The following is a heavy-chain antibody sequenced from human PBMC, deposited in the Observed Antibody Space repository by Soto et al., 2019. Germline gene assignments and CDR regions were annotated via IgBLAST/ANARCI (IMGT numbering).Heavy chain of an antibody. V-gene: IGHV3-23*01. Sequence: EVQLLESGGGLVQPGGSLRLSCAASGFTFSSYAMSWVRQAPGKGLEWVSAISGSGGSTYYADSVKGRFTISRDNSKNTLYLQMNSLRAVDTAVYYCAKGLGALAVATGAFDIWGQGTMVTVSS. CDR3: AKGLGALAVATGAFDI. CDR2: ISGSGGST. J-gene: IGHJ3*02. CDR1: GFTFSSYA. D-gene: IGHD6-19*01.